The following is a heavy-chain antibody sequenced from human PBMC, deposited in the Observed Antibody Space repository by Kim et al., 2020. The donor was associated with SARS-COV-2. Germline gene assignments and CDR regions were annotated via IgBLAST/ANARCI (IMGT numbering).Heavy chain of an antibody. Sequence: GGSLRLSCAASGFTFSNYEMNWVRQAPGKGLEWISYISGSGGTIYYADSVRGRFTISRDNAKNSLYLQMNSLRAEDTAVYYCARDGVRGVTNFDYWGQGILVTVSS. CDR1: GFTFSNYE. J-gene: IGHJ4*02. V-gene: IGHV3-48*03. CDR3: ARDGVRGVTNFDY. D-gene: IGHD3-10*01. CDR2: ISGSGGTI.